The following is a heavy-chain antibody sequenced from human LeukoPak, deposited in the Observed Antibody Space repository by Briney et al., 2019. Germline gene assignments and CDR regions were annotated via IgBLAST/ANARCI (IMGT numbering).Heavy chain of an antibody. J-gene: IGHJ5*02. CDR2: IYYSGTT. CDR3: ARAQSRDTGWFDP. D-gene: IGHD5-18*01. Sequence: KPSETLSLTCSVSGGSFSNYYWSWIRQPPGKGLEWVGFIYYSGTTDYNPSLRSRVTISVDTSKKQFSLKLSSVTAADTAVYYCARAQSRDTGWFDPWGQGTLVTVSS. CDR1: GGSFSNYY. V-gene: IGHV4-59*01.